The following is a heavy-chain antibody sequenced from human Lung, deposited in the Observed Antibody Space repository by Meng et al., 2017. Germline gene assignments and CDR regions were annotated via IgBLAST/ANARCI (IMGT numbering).Heavy chain of an antibody. CDR2: IDPGSGGT. V-gene: IGHV1-2*06. CDR3: VRDEDISAAGKLFGDY. J-gene: IGHJ4*02. D-gene: IGHD6-13*01. Sequence: ASVKVSCKASGNTFTGHYIHWVRQAPGQGLEWMGRIDPGSGGTQYPQNFQGRVLMTRDTSISTTYMELIGLRSDDTAVYYCVRDEDISAAGKLFGDYWGQGTLVTVSS. CDR1: GNTFTGHY.